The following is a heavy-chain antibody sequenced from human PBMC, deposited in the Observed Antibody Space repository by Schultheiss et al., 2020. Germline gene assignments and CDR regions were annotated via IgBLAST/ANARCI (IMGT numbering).Heavy chain of an antibody. CDR3: AKTTGIAARPQGYFDY. J-gene: IGHJ4*02. D-gene: IGHD6-6*01. CDR1: GFTFGDYA. V-gene: IGHV3-23*01. Sequence: GGSLRLSCTASGFTFGDYAMSWFRQAPGKGLEWVSAISGSGGSTYYADSVKGRFTISRDNSKNTLYLQMNSLRAEDTAVYYCAKTTGIAARPQGYFDYWGQGTLVTVSS. CDR2: ISGSGGST.